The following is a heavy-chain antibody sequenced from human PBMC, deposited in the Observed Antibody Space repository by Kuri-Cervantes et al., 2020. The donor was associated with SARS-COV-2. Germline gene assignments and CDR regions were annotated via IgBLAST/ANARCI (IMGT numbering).Heavy chain of an antibody. V-gene: IGHV3-21*01. CDR3: ASDRPSNYYGSGSSLNAFDI. CDR1: GFTFSSYS. J-gene: IGHJ3*02. D-gene: IGHD3-10*01. Sequence: GGSLRLFCAASGFTFSSYSMNWVRQAPGKGLEWVSSISSSSSYIYYADSVKGRFTISRDNAKNSLYLQMNSLRAEDTAVYYCASDRPSNYYGSGSSLNAFDIWVQGTMVPVSS. CDR2: ISSSSSYI.